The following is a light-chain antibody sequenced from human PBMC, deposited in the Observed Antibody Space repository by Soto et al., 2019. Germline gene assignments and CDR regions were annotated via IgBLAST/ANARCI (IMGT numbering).Light chain of an antibody. CDR1: NSNIGTNT. V-gene: IGLV1-44*01. J-gene: IGLJ2*01. CDR3: ATWDDSLDALV. CDR2: SNN. Sequence: QSVLTQPPSASGTPGQRVTISCSGSNSNIGTNTVNWYQQLPGTAPKLLIFSNNQRPSGVSDRFSGSNSGTSASLAISGLQSEDEAAYYCATWDDSLDALVFGGGTKLTVL.